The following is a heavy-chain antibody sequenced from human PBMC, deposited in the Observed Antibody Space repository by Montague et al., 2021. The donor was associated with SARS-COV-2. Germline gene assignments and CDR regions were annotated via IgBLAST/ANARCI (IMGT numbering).Heavy chain of an antibody. Sequence: SETLSLTCTVSGGSISTTSYYWGWIRQPPGKGLELIASIFYSGTTYYNPSLRSRVTISVQTSKNQFSLTVASVTAADTAIYYCASDFKKSYAMDVWGQGTPVTVSS. CDR3: ASDFKKSYAMDV. V-gene: IGHV4-39*07. CDR1: GGSISTTSYY. CDR2: IFYSGTT. J-gene: IGHJ6*02.